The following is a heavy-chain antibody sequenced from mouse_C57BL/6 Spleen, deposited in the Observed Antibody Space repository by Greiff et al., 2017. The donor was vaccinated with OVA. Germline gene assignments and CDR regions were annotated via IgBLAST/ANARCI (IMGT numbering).Heavy chain of an antibody. CDR1: GYTFTDYY. D-gene: IGHD1-1*01. J-gene: IGHJ2*01. V-gene: IGHV1-26*01. Sequence: VQLQQSGPELVKPGASVKISCKASGYTFTDYYMNWVKQSHGKSLEWIGDINPNNGGTSYNQKFKGTATLTVDKTSSTAYMELRSLTSEDSAVYYCARYPSYYYGSTFSYWGQGTTLTVSS. CDR2: INPNNGGT. CDR3: ARYPSYYYGSTFSY.